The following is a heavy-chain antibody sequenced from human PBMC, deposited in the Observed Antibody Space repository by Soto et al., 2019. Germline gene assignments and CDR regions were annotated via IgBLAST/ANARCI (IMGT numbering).Heavy chain of an antibody. CDR1: GYTFTSYG. CDR3: ARDSASKRPSSSDAFDI. Sequence: WASVKVSCKASGYTFTSYGISWVRQAPGQGLEWMGWISAYNGNTNYAQKLQGRVTMTTDTSTSTAYMELRSLRSDDTAVYYCARDSASKRPSSSDAFDIWGQGTMATVSS. D-gene: IGHD6-6*01. J-gene: IGHJ3*02. CDR2: ISAYNGNT. V-gene: IGHV1-18*01.